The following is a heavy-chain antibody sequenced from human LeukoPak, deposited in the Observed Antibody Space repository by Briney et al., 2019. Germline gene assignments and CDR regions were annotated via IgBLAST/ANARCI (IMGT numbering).Heavy chain of an antibody. CDR2: SYYSGST. CDR1: GGSISSSSYY. CDR3: ARHSKRQSRMSWFDP. D-gene: IGHD1-1*01. J-gene: IGHJ5*02. Sequence: SETPSLTCTVSGGSISSSSYYWGWIRQPPGKGLEWIGYSYYSGSTNYNPSLKSRVTISVDTSKNQSSLNLSSLTAADTAVYYCARHSKRQSRMSWFDPWGQGTLVTASS. V-gene: IGHV4-61*05.